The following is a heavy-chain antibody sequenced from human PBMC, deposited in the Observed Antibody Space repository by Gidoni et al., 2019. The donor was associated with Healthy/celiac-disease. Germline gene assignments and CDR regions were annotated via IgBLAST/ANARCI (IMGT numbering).Heavy chain of an antibody. CDR1: GFPLRSCG. V-gene: IGHV3-30*18. Sequence: QRQLVESGGGVVQPGGALSLSCAASGFPLRSCGMDWVRQAPGKGLEWVAVISYDGSNKYYADSVQGRFTISRDNSKNTLYLQMNSLRAEDTAVYYCAKAGSGYSYGYGYYYGMDVWGHGTTVTVSS. D-gene: IGHD5-18*01. CDR2: ISYDGSNK. J-gene: IGHJ6*02. CDR3: AKAGSGYSYGYGYYYGMDV.